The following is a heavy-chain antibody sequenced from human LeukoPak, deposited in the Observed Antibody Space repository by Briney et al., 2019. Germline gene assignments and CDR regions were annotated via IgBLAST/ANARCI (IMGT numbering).Heavy chain of an antibody. CDR1: GFTFSSYD. Sequence: GGSLRLSCAVSGFTFSSYDMHWVRQAPGKGLEWVAVISYDGSSKYYAGSVKGRFTISRDNSKNTLYLQMNSLRAEDTAVYYCAKGHTAMITQDYWGQGTLVTVSS. CDR3: AKGHTAMITQDY. CDR2: ISYDGSSK. J-gene: IGHJ4*02. V-gene: IGHV3-30*18. D-gene: IGHD1-20*01.